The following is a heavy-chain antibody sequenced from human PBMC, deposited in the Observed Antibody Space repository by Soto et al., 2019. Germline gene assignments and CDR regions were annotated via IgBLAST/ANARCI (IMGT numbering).Heavy chain of an antibody. D-gene: IGHD3-22*01. CDR1: GGSISSGGYY. V-gene: IGHV4-31*03. Sequence: SSETLSLTCTVSGGSISSGGYYWSWIRQHPGKGLEWIGYIYYSGSTYYNPSLKSRVTISVDTSKNQFSLKLSSVTAADTAVYYWARGRRGRSGNSSGYSYFDYWGQGTLVTVSS. CDR2: IYYSGST. J-gene: IGHJ4*02. CDR3: ARGRRGRSGNSSGYSYFDY.